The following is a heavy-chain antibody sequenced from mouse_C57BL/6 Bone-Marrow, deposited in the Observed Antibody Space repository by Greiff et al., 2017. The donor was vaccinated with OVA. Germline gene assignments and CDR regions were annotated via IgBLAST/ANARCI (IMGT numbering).Heavy chain of an antibody. Sequence: VQLKESGAELVRPGASVTLSCTASGFNIKDAYMHWVKQRPEQGLEWIGWIDPENGDTEYASKFQGKATITADTSSNTAYLQLSSLTSEDTAVYYWTPYGSSLYYAMDYWGQGTSVTVSS. CDR1: GFNIKDAY. D-gene: IGHD1-1*01. CDR3: TPYGSSLYYAMDY. J-gene: IGHJ4*01. V-gene: IGHV14-4*01. CDR2: IDPENGDT.